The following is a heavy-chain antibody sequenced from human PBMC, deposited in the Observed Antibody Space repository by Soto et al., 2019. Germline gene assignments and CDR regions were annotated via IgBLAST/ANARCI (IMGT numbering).Heavy chain of an antibody. D-gene: IGHD3-10*01. J-gene: IGHJ6*02. Sequence: SVKVSCKASGYTFTGYYMHWVRQAPGQGLEWMGWINPNSGGTNYAQKFRGWVTMTRDTSISTAYMELSRLRSDDTAVYYCAREGSGSGTYRHCYYGMDVWGQGTPVTIYS. CDR1: GYTFTGYY. CDR3: AREGSGSGTYRHCYYGMDV. CDR2: INPNSGGT. V-gene: IGHV1-2*04.